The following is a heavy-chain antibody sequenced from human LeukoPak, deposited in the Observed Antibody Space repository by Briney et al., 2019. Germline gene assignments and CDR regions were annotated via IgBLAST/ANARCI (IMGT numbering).Heavy chain of an antibody. CDR1: GFTFGDYA. J-gene: IGHJ4*02. CDR3: TRDRGAYNLYDY. CDR2: IRSKAYGETA. Sequence: QTGGSLRLSCTASGFTFGDYAMSWIRQAPGKGLEWVGFIRSKAYGETADYAASVKGRFTISRDDSKAIAYQQMNSLKTEDTAVYHCTRDRGAYNLYDYWGQGTLVTVSS. D-gene: IGHD1-1*01. V-gene: IGHV3-49*03.